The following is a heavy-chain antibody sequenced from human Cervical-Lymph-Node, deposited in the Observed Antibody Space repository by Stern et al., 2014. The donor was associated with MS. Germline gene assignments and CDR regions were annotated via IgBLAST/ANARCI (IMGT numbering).Heavy chain of an antibody. CDR3: ARHKSDYGTGTYYDVRNAMDL. CDR2: IYPGDSDT. CDR1: GYTFARQW. Sequence: EVQLEESGAEVRKPGEPLKISCRGSGYTFARQWIAWVRQMPGKGLEWMGIIYPGDSDTRYSPSFQGQVTISADKSISTVYLQWSSLKASDTALYYCARHKSDYGTGTYYDVRNAMDLWGQGTTVTVS. V-gene: IGHV5-51*01. D-gene: IGHD3-10*01. J-gene: IGHJ6*02.